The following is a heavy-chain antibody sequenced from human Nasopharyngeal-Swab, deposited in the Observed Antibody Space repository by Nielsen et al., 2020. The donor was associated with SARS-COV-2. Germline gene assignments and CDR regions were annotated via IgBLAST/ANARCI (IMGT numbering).Heavy chain of an antibody. CDR1: GFTFSSYS. CDR2: ISSSSSYI. Sequence: GESLKISCAASGFTFSSYSMNWVRQAPGKGPEWVSSISSSSSYIYYADSVKGRFTISRDNAKNSLYLQMNSLRAEDTAVYYCARDECSSTSCNSYYYYGMDVWGQGTTVTVSS. J-gene: IGHJ6*02. D-gene: IGHD2-2*01. CDR3: ARDECSSTSCNSYYYYGMDV. V-gene: IGHV3-21*01.